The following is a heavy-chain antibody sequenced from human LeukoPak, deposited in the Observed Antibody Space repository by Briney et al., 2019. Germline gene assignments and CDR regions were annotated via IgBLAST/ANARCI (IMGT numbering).Heavy chain of an antibody. CDR1: GFFISDYY. J-gene: IGHJ4*02. CDR2: IYTGGST. CDR3: ARGHGQ. V-gene: IGHV3-66*01. Sequence: LAGGSLRLSCVGSGFFISDYYMSWVRQAPGKGLEWVSVIYTGGSTAYTGSVKGRFTISRDTSKNTLYLQMNTLTAEDTAVYYRARGHGQWGQGTLVSVSS.